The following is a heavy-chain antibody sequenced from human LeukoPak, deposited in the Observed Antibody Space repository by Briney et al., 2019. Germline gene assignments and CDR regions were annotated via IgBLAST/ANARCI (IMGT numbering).Heavy chain of an antibody. J-gene: IGHJ1*01. V-gene: IGHV3-30-3*01. CDR1: GFTFSSYA. CDR3: ARGSDLKYFQY. CDR2: ISYDGSNK. Sequence: PGRSLRLSCAASGFTFSSYAMHWVRQAPGKGLEWVAVISYDGSNKYYADSVKGRFTISRDNAKNSLYLQMNSLRAEDMAVYYCARGSDLKYFQYWGQGTLVTVSS.